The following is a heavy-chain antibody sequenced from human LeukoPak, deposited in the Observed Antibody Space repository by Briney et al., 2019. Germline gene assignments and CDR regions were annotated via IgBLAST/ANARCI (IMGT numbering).Heavy chain of an antibody. V-gene: IGHV3-23*01. D-gene: IGHD6-19*01. CDR3: AKVGAVAGTGDDY. CDR2: ISGSGANT. CDR1: GFTFSNYG. Sequence: GSLRLSCAASGFTFSNYGMSWVRQAPGKGLEWVSVISGSGANTYYADSVKGRFTISRDNSKNTLYLQVNSLRAEDTAVYYCAKVGAVAGTGDDYWGQGTLVTVSS. J-gene: IGHJ4*02.